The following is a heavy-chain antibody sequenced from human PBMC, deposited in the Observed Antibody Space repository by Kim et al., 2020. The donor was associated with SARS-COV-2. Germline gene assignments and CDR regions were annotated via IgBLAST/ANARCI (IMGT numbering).Heavy chain of an antibody. CDR1: GFTFSSYG. J-gene: IGHJ4*02. D-gene: IGHD6-19*01. CDR3: AREDSGWYFLAAGQLGYFDY. Sequence: GGSLRLSCAASGFTFSSYGMHWVRQAPGKGLEWVAVIWYDGSNKYYADSVKGRFTISRDNSKNTLYLQMNSPRAEDTAVYDCAREDSGWYFLAAGQLGYFDYWGQGTLVTVSS. CDR2: IWYDGSNK. V-gene: IGHV3-33*01.